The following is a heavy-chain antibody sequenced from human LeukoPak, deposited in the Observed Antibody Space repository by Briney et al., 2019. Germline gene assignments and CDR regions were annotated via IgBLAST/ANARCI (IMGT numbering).Heavy chain of an antibody. CDR1: GYTFTDSY. Sequence: ASVKVSCKASGYTFTDSYVHWVRQAPRQGLEWMGRTSAHNGDTIYAQKFQGRVTMTTDTFTSTAYMELRSLRSDDTAVYYCASSGYYLVDAFDIWGQGTMVTVSS. V-gene: IGHV1-18*04. CDR2: TSAHNGDT. D-gene: IGHD3-22*01. CDR3: ASSGYYLVDAFDI. J-gene: IGHJ3*02.